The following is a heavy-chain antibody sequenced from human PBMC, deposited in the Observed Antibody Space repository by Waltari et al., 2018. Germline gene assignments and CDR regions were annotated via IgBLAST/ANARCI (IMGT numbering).Heavy chain of an antibody. V-gene: IGHV3-53*05. J-gene: IGHJ1*01. CDR1: GFSVSSNY. CDR2: RYRDSTT. Sequence: EVQLVESGGGLIQPGGSLRLSCAVSGFSVSSNYMIWVRQAPGRGLEWVSARYRDSTTYHADSVKGRFDISRDNTRNTLYLQMNSLRTEDTAVYYCTKADSGWKYFQFWGQGTRVTVSS. D-gene: IGHD6-19*01. CDR3: TKADSGWKYFQF.